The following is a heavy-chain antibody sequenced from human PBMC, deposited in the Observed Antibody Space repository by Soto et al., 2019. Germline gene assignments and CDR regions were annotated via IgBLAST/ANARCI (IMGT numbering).Heavy chain of an antibody. CDR3: ATPRDSASSSSFGV. V-gene: IGHV3-72*01. CDR2: IGNKADSYST. Sequence: EVQLVESGGGLVQPGGSLRLCCAVSGFTFSDHYMDWVRQAPGKGLEWIGRIGNKADSYSTEYAASVKGRIIVSRDDSKSSVYLQMNSLKIGYTAVYYCATPRDSASSSSFGVWGQGTMVTVSS. CDR1: GFTFSDHY. J-gene: IGHJ3*01. D-gene: IGHD2-2*01.